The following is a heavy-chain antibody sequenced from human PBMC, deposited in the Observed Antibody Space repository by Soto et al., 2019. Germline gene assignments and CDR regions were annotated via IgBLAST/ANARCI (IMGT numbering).Heavy chain of an antibody. Sequence: SETLSLTCTVSGGYISSYYWSWIRQPPGKGLEWIGYIYYSGSTNYNPSLKSRVTISVDTSKNQFSLKLSSVTAADTAVYYCARLGYSYGPYYYDSSGYFIDYWGQGTLVTVSS. D-gene: IGHD3-22*01. V-gene: IGHV4-59*08. CDR2: IYYSGST. CDR1: GGYISSYY. J-gene: IGHJ4*02. CDR3: ARLGYSYGPYYYDSSGYFIDY.